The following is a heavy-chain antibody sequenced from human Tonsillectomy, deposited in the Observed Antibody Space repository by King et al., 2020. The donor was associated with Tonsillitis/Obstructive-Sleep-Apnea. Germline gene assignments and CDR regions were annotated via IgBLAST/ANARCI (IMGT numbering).Heavy chain of an antibody. V-gene: IGHV1-69*09. J-gene: IGHJ6*03. CDR2: IIPILGIA. CDR3: ARGLGDWNAYYYYYYYMDV. Sequence: AQLVQSGAEVKKPGSSVKVSCKASGGTFSSYAISWVRQAPGQGLEWMGRIIPILGIANYAQKFQGRVTITADKSTSTAYMELSSLRSEDTAVYYCARGLGDWNAYYYYYYYMDVWGKGTTVTVSS. CDR1: GGTFSSYA. D-gene: IGHD1-1*01.